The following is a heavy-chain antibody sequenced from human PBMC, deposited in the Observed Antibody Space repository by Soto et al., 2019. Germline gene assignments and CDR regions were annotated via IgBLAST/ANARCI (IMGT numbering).Heavy chain of an antibody. J-gene: IGHJ4*02. D-gene: IGHD2-2*01. CDR1: GYTFTSYA. CDR2: INAGNGNT. Sequence: QVQLVQSGAEVKKPGASVKVSCKASGYTFTSYAMHWVRQAPGQRLEWMGWINAGNGNTKYSHKFQGRVTITRDTSASTAYMELSSLRSEDTAVYYCASSFTVPAAMGYWGQGTLVTVSS. CDR3: ASSFTVPAAMGY. V-gene: IGHV1-3*01.